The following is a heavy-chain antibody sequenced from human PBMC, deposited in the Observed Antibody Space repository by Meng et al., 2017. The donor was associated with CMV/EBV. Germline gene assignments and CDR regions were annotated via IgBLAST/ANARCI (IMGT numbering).Heavy chain of an antibody. CDR2: ISSSSSYI. CDR3: ARGSSSSYYYYGMDV. CDR1: GFTFSSYS. V-gene: IGHV3-21*01. J-gene: IGHJ6*02. D-gene: IGHD6-6*01. Sequence: ETLSLTSAASGFTFSSYSMNWVRQAPGKGLEWVSSISSSSSYIYYADSVKGRFTISRDNAKNSLYLQMNSLRAEDTAVYYCARGSSSSYYYYGMDVWGQGTTVTVSS.